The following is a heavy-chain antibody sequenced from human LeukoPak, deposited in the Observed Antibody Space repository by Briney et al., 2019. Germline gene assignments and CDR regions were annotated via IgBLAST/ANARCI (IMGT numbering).Heavy chain of an antibody. CDR2: ISYDGSNK. J-gene: IGHJ4*02. V-gene: IGHV3-30-3*01. Sequence: QPGGSLRLSCAASGFTFSSYDMHWVRQAPGRGLEGVAFISYDGSNKYYADSVRGRFSISRDNSKNTLYLQMNSLRTEDTAVYYCAKDYARDTAMVWGQGTLVTVSS. CDR1: GFTFSSYD. D-gene: IGHD5-18*01. CDR3: AKDYARDTAMV.